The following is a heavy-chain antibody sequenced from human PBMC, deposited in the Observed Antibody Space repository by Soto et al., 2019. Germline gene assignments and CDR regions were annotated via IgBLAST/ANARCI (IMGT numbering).Heavy chain of an antibody. CDR1: GGSFSGYY. V-gene: IGHV4-34*01. CDR2: INHSGST. CDR3: ARDYYDSSGYWAYYYYYGMDV. J-gene: IGHJ6*02. D-gene: IGHD3-22*01. Sequence: SETLSLTCAVYGGSFSGYYWSWIRQPPGKGLEWIGEINHSGSTNYNPSLKSRVTISVDTSKNQFSLKLSSVTAADTAVYYCARDYYDSSGYWAYYYYYGMDVWGQGTTVTVSS.